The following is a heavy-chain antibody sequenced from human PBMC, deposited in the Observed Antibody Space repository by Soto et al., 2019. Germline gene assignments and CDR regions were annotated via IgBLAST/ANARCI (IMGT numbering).Heavy chain of an antibody. D-gene: IGHD2-21*02. Sequence: SETLSLTGAVYVGSCSGYYWSWIRQPPGKGLEWIGEINHSGSTNYNPSLKSRVTISVDTSKNQFSLKLSSVTAADTAVYYCARGLDIVVVTAIRRGLFDYWGQGTLVTVSS. V-gene: IGHV4-34*01. CDR3: ARGLDIVVVTAIRRGLFDY. CDR1: VGSCSGYY. J-gene: IGHJ4*02. CDR2: INHSGST.